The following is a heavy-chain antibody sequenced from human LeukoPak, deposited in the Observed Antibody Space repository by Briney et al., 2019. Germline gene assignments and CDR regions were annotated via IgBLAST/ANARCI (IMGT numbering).Heavy chain of an antibody. D-gene: IGHD2-15*01. V-gene: IGHV1-18*01. J-gene: IGHJ4*02. CDR1: GYTFTSYG. CDR2: ISAYNGNT. CDR3: ARASDCSGGSCLTTFDY. Sequence: ASVKVSCKASGYTFTSYGISWVRQAPGQGLEWMGWISAYNGNTNYAQKLQGRVTMTTDTSTSTAYMELRSLRSDDTAVYYCARASDCSGGSCLTTFDYWGQGTLVTVSS.